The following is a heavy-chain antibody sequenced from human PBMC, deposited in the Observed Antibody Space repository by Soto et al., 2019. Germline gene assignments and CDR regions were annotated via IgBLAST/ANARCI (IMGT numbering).Heavy chain of an antibody. J-gene: IGHJ6*04. CDR2: INHSGRT. CDR3: GRLDQFFYVFGRGPLGPPGWAV. V-gene: IGHV4-34*01. CDR1: GGSFSGYY. Sequence: PSETLSLTCAVYGGSFSGYYWSWIRQPPGKGLEWIGEINHSGRTNYNPSLKSRVTISVDTSKNQFSLKLSSVTAADTAVYYCGRLDQFFYVFGRGPLGPPGWAVGGKGPTVPVSP. D-gene: IGHD3-16*01.